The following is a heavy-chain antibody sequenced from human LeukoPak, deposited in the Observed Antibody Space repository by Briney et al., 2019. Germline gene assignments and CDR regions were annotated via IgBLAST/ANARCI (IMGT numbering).Heavy chain of an antibody. CDR3: AKGGGIAVAGNYFDY. J-gene: IGHJ4*02. V-gene: IGHV3-23*01. D-gene: IGHD6-19*01. Sequence: PGGSLRLSCAASGFTFRSYAMSWVREAPGKGLEWVSAISGSGGSTYYADSVKGRFTISRDNSKNTLYLQMNSLRAEDTAVYYCAKGGGIAVAGNYFDYWGQGTLVTVSS. CDR2: ISGSGGST. CDR1: GFTFRSYA.